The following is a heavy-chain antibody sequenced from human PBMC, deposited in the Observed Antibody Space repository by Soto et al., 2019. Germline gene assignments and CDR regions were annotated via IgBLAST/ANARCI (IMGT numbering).Heavy chain of an antibody. CDR1: DFIFSDYY. Sequence: QVQLVESGGGLVKPGGSLRLSCEASDFIFSDYYMTWIRQAPGKGLEWLSYISGSGDTVYYADSVQGRFIISRDNAKSSLYLQMNSLRAEDTAVYYCVRETLHRFYYYYYLDVWGKGTTVTVSS. V-gene: IGHV3-11*01. D-gene: IGHD4-4*01. CDR2: ISGSGDTV. CDR3: VRETLHRFYYYYYLDV. J-gene: IGHJ6*03.